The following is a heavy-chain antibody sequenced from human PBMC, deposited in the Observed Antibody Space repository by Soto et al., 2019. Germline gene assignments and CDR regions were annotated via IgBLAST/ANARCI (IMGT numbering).Heavy chain of an antibody. D-gene: IGHD2-2*01. CDR2: INPSGGST. V-gene: IGHV1-46*01. Sequence: SXKVCFKASGYTXSSYYRDLVRQAPGQGLEWMGIINPSGGSTSYAQKFQGRVTMNRDTSTSTVYIDLSSLRSEDTAVYYCARADCSSTSCYLGRWFDPWGQGTLVTVSS. J-gene: IGHJ5*02. CDR3: ARADCSSTSCYLGRWFDP. CDR1: GYTXSSYY.